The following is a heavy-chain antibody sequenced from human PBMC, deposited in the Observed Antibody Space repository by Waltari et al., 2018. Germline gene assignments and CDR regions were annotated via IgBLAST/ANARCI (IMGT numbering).Heavy chain of an antibody. V-gene: IGHV3-74*01. J-gene: IGHJ4*02. CDR1: GFTFSSYW. CDR3: AREDNWNDDGVDY. Sequence: EVQLVESGGGLVQPGGSLRLSCAASGFTFSSYWMHWVRQAPGKGRVWGSRINSDGSSTSYADSVKGRFTISRDNAKNTLYLQMNSLRAEDTAVYYCAREDNWNDDGVDYWGQGTLVTVSP. D-gene: IGHD1-1*01. CDR2: INSDGSST.